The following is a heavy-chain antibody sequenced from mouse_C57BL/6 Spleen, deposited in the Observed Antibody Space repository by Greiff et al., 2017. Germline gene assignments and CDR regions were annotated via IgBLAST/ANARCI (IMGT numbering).Heavy chain of an antibody. D-gene: IGHD1-1*01. V-gene: IGHV1-55*01. Sequence: QVQLQQSGAELVKPGASVKMSCKASGYTFTSYWITWVKQRPGQGLEWIGDIYPGSGSTNYNEKFKSKATLTVDTSSSTAYMQLSSLTSEDSAVYYCARGATVVVEDYFDYWGQGTTLTVSS. J-gene: IGHJ2*01. CDR2: IYPGSGST. CDR1: GYTFTSYW. CDR3: ARGATVVVEDYFDY.